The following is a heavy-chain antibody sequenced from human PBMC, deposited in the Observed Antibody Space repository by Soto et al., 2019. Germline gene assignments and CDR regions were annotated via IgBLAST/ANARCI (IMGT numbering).Heavy chain of an antibody. Sequence: SVKVSCKASGGTFSSYAISWVRQAPGQGLEWMGGIIPIFGTANYAQKFQGRVTITADESTSTAYMELSSLRSEDTAVYYCATEIYFSGGSCYSGYYYGLDVWGQGTTVTVSS. V-gene: IGHV1-69*13. CDR2: IIPIFGTA. CDR3: ATEIYFSGGSCYSGYYYGLDV. J-gene: IGHJ6*02. CDR1: GGTFSSYA. D-gene: IGHD2-15*01.